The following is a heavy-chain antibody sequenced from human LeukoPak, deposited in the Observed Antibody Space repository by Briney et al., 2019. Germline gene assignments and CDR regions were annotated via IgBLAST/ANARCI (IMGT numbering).Heavy chain of an antibody. V-gene: IGHV4-34*01. Sequence: PSETLSLTCAVYGGSFSGYYWSWIRQPPGKGLEWIGEINHSGSTNYNPSLKSRVTISVDTSKNQFSLKLSSVTAADTAVYYCARRNIVVVPAARLRYYYYGMDVWGQGTTVTVS. CDR3: ARRNIVVVPAARLRYYYYGMDV. J-gene: IGHJ6*02. D-gene: IGHD2-2*01. CDR2: INHSGST. CDR1: GGSFSGYY.